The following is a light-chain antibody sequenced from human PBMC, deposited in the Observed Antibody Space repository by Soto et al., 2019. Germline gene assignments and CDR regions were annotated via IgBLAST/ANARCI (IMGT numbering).Light chain of an antibody. V-gene: IGKV3D-15*01. CDR2: GAS. CDR1: QSVSSN. CDR3: HHYET. Sequence: EIVMTQSPATLSVSPGERATLSCRASQSVSSNLAWYQQKHGQAPRLLMYGASIRAAGVPDRFSGSGSGTEFTLTISRLEPEDFTVYYCHHYETFGQGTKVDIK. J-gene: IGKJ1*01.